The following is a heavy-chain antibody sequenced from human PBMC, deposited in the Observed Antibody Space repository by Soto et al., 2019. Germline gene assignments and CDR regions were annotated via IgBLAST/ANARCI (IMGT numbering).Heavy chain of an antibody. J-gene: IGHJ5*02. V-gene: IGHV4-31*03. Sequence: QVQLQESGPGLVKPSQTLSLTCTVSGGSISSGGYYWSWIRQHPGKGLEWIGYIYYSGSTYYNPSLKSRVTISVDTSKNQFSLKLSSVTAADTAVYYCARGGITMVSSYWFDPWGQGTLVTVSS. D-gene: IGHD3-10*01. CDR3: ARGGITMVSSYWFDP. CDR2: IYYSGST. CDR1: GGSISSGGYY.